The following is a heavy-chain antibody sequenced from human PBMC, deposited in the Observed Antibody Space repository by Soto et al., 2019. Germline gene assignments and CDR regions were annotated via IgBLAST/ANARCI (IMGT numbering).Heavy chain of an antibody. CDR1: GFTFSSYG. J-gene: IGHJ4*02. V-gene: IGHV3-33*01. D-gene: IGHD4-4*01. Sequence: PGGSLRLSCAASGFTFSSYGMHWVRQAPGKGLEWVAVIWYDGSNKYYADSVKGRFTISRDNSKNTLYLQMNSLRAEDTAVYYCARDFRSATVPSLTDYWGQGTLVTVSS. CDR3: ARDFRSATVPSLTDY. CDR2: IWYDGSNK.